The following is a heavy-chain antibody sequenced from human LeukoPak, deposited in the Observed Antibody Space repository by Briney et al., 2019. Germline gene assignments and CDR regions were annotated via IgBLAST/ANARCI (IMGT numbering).Heavy chain of an antibody. J-gene: IGHJ4*02. V-gene: IGHV3-23*01. CDR3: AKLPVAGLYFDY. Sequence: GGSLRLSCAASGFTFSSYAMSWVRQAPGKGLEWILAISGSGGSTYYVDSVKGRFTISRDNSKNTLYLQMNSLRVEDTAVYYCAKLPVAGLYFDYWGQGTLVTVSS. CDR1: GFTFSSYA. CDR2: ISGSGGST. D-gene: IGHD6-19*01.